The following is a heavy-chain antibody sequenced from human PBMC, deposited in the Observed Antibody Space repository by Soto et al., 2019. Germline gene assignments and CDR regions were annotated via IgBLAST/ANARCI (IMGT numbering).Heavy chain of an antibody. D-gene: IGHD3-22*01. CDR3: ASITMIVVDTPAGWFDP. J-gene: IGHJ5*02. CDR1: GGSISSGDYY. Sequence: SETLSLTCTVSGGSISSGDYYWSWIRQPPGKGLEWIGYIYYSGGTYYNPSLKSRVTISVDTSKNQFSLKLSSVTAADTAVYYCASITMIVVDTPAGWFDPWGQGTLVTVSS. CDR2: IYYSGGT. V-gene: IGHV4-30-4*01.